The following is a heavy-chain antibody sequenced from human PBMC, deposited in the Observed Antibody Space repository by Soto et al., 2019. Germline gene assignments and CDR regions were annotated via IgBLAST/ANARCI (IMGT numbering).Heavy chain of an antibody. CDR3: VRRASLNSDY. CDR2: VNWNGGST. CDR1: GFTFDDYG. Sequence: EVQLVESGGGVLRPGGSLRLSCAASGFTFDDYGMSWARQAPGKGLEWVSGVNWNGGSTGYADSVKGRFTISRDNAKNSLYLQMNSLRAEDTAFYNCVRRASLNSDYWGQGTLVTVSS. D-gene: IGHD1-26*01. V-gene: IGHV3-20*01. J-gene: IGHJ4*02.